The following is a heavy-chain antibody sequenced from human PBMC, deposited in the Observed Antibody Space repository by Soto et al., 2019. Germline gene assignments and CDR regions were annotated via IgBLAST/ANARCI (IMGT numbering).Heavy chain of an antibody. V-gene: IGHV3-64D*06. D-gene: IGHD1-26*01. CDR3: VKDRWVDY. CDR1: GFTFSSYA. Sequence: EVQLVESGGGLVQPGGSLRLSCSVSGFTFSSYAMHWVRQAPGKGLQYVSSISHNGGSTYYADSVKGRFTISRDNSKNTMYLQMSSLRTEDTAVYYCVKDRWVDYWGQGTLVTVSS. J-gene: IGHJ4*02. CDR2: ISHNGGST.